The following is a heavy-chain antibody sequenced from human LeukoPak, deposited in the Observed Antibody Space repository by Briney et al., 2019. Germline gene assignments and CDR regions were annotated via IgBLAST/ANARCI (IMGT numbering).Heavy chain of an antibody. CDR3: ARVESTVDAFDI. V-gene: IGHV3-21*01. D-gene: IGHD4-17*01. Sequence: PGGSPRLSCAASGFTFNKYSMNWVRQAPGKGLEWVSSISTSSSYIYYADSVKGRFTISRDNAKNSLYLQMNSLRAEDTAVYYCARVESTVDAFDIWGQGTMVTVSS. CDR2: ISTSSSYI. J-gene: IGHJ3*02. CDR1: GFTFNKYS.